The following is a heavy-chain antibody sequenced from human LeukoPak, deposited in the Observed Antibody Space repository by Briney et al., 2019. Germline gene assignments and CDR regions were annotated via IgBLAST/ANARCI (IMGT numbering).Heavy chain of an antibody. CDR1: GFTFSSYE. J-gene: IGHJ4*02. CDR2: ISGSSSHT. V-gene: IGHV3-48*03. D-gene: IGHD6-13*01. Sequence: PGGSLRLSCAASGFTFSSYEMNWVRQAPGKGLEWVSYISGSSSHTNYADSVKGRFTISRDNAKNSLYLQMNSLRAEDSAVYYCARGGGYYFDYWGQGTLVTVSS. CDR3: ARGGGYYFDY.